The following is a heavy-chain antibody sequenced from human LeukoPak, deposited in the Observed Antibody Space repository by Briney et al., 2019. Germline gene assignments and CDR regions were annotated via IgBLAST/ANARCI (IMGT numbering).Heavy chain of an antibody. Sequence: PSETLSLTCTVSGGSISSYYWSWNRQPPGKGLEWIGYIYYSGSTNYNPSLKSRVTISVDTSKNQFSLKLSSVTAADTAVYYCARVSRGVVVVAATVSWYFDLWGRGTLVTVSS. D-gene: IGHD2-15*01. CDR2: IYYSGST. J-gene: IGHJ2*01. CDR3: ARVSRGVVVVAATVSWYFDL. V-gene: IGHV4-59*08. CDR1: GGSISSYY.